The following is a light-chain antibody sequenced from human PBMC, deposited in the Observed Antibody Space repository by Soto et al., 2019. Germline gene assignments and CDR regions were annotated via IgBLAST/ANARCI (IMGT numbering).Light chain of an antibody. J-gene: IGKJ1*01. CDR3: QRYGTSLKWT. CDR1: QSVRNY. Sequence: EIVLTQSPATLSLSPGGRATLSCRASQSVRNYLAWYQQKPGQAPRLLIYGASSRATGIPDRFSGSGSGTDFTLTINRLEPEDFATYYCQRYGTSLKWTFGQGTKVDIK. CDR2: GAS. V-gene: IGKV3-20*01.